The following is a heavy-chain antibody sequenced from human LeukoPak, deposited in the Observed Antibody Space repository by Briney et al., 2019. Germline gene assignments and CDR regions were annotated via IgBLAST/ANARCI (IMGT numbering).Heavy chain of an antibody. CDR2: IRSGSTYI. CDR1: GFTFSTYS. Sequence: GSLRLSCAASGFTFSTYSMHWVRQAPGKGLEWVSSIRSGSTYINYADSVKGRFTISRDDAKNSLYLQMNSLRAEDTAVYYCARDGIFDYWGQGTLVTVSS. V-gene: IGHV3-21*01. CDR3: ARDGIFDY. J-gene: IGHJ4*02.